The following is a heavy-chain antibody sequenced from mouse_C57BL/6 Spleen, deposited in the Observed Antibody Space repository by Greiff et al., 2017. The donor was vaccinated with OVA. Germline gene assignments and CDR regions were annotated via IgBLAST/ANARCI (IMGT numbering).Heavy chain of an antibody. J-gene: IGHJ4*01. CDR2: ISSGSSTI. CDR3: ARSYYAMDY. CDR1: GFTFSDYG. Sequence: DVMLVESGGGLVKPGGSLKLSCAASGFTFSDYGMHWVRQAPEKGLEWVAYISSGSSTIYYADTVKGRFTISRDNAKNTRLLQMASLRSEGAAMYYCARSYYAMDYWGQGTSVTVSS. V-gene: IGHV5-17*01.